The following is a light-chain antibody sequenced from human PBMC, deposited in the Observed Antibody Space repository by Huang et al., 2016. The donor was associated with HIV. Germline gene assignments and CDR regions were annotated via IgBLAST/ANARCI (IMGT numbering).Light chain of an antibody. J-gene: IGKJ5*01. CDR2: GAS. V-gene: IGKV3-20*01. Sequence: EVVLTQSPGTLSLSPGEGATLSCRASQSITSRYLAWYQRQPGQAPRLLILGASPRGTDIPDRFTGSGSGTDVTLHFRRLEPEVFAVYYCQQYGMSPLTFGQGTRLGIK. CDR3: QQYGMSPLT. CDR1: QSITSRY.